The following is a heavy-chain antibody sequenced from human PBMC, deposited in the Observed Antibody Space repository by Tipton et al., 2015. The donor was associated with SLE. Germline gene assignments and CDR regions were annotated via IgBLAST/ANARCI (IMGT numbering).Heavy chain of an antibody. J-gene: IGHJ3*02. V-gene: IGHV4-59*01. CDR1: GGSISSYY. CDR3: AREPSWGGNAFDI. Sequence: TLSLTCTVSGGSISSYYWSWIRPPPGKGLEWIGYIYYSGSTNYTPSLKSRVPISVDTSKNQFSLKLSSVTAADTAVYYCAREPSWGGNAFDIWGQGTMVTVSS. D-gene: IGHD3-16*01. CDR2: IYYSGST.